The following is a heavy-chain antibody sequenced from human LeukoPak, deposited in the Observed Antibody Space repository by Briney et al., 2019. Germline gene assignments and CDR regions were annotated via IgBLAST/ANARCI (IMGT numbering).Heavy chain of an antibody. CDR2: ISGSGSTT. D-gene: IGHD4-23*01. V-gene: IGHV3-23*01. CDR1: GLTFSNYA. CDR3: AKHGRFTGGNSEIDY. J-gene: IGHJ4*02. Sequence: PGGSLRLSCAASGLTFSNYAITWVRQAPGEGLEWVSDISGSGSTTYYADSVKGRFTISRDNSKNTLYLQVDSLRAEDTALYYCAKHGRFTGGNSEIDYWGRGILVTVS.